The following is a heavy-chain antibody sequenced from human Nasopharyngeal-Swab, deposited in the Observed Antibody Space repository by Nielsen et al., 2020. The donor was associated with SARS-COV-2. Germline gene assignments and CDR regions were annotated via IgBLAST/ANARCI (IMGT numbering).Heavy chain of an antibody. D-gene: IGHD1-26*01. V-gene: IGHV3-30*03. CDR2: ISYDGSNK. CDR1: GFTFSSYG. J-gene: IGHJ4*02. CDR3: ARPSSGSYQSYFDY. Sequence: GGSLRLSCAASGFTFSSYGMHWVRQAPGKGLEWVAVISYDGSNKYYADSVKGRFTISRDNSKNTLYLQMNSLRAEDTAVYYCARPSSGSYQSYFDYWGQGTLVTVSS.